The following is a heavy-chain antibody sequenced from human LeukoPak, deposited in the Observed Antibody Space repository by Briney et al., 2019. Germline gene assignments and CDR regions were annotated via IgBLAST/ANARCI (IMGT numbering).Heavy chain of an antibody. CDR3: ARDIGNHSGGLDHYYYDY. J-gene: IGHJ4*02. Sequence: SSETLSLTCTVSGGSISSYYWSWIRQPAGKGLEWIGRIYNNESTWSNPSLKSRVSMSIDTSKNQFSLKLSYVTAADAAVYYCARDIGNHSGGLDHYYYDYWGPGTLVTVSS. CDR2: IYNNEST. V-gene: IGHV4-4*07. CDR1: GGSISSYY. D-gene: IGHD2-8*02.